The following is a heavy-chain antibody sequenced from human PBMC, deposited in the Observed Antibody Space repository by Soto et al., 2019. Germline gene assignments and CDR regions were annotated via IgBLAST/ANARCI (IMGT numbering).Heavy chain of an antibody. V-gene: IGHV4-34*01. D-gene: IGHD3-3*01. Sequence: SETLSLTCAVYGGSFSGYYWSWIRQPPGKGLEWIGEINHSGSTNYNPSLKSRVTISVDTSKNQFSLKLSSVTAADTAVYYCARERRAYDFWSGYYKGSYYYGTDVWGQGTTAT. CDR2: INHSGST. J-gene: IGHJ6*02. CDR3: ARERRAYDFWSGYYKGSYYYGTDV. CDR1: GGSFSGYY.